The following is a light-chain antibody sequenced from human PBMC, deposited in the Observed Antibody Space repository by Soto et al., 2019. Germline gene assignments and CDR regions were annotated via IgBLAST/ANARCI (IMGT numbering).Light chain of an antibody. CDR2: DAT. CDR1: QSVSSY. J-gene: IGKJ4*01. Sequence: EIVLTQSPATLSLSPGERATLSCRASQSVSSYLAWYQQKPGQAPRPLIYDATNRATGIPARFSGSGSGTDFTLTISSLEPEDFAVYYCQQRSNWHTFGGGTKVDIK. V-gene: IGKV3-11*01. CDR3: QQRSNWHT.